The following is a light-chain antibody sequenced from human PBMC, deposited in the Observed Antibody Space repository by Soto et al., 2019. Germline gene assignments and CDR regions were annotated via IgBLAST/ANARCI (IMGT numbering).Light chain of an antibody. CDR2: DVS. V-gene: IGLV2-11*01. Sequence: QSALTQPRSVSGSPGQSVTISCTGTSSDVGGYNYVSWYQQHPGKAPKLMIYDVSKRPSGVPDRFSGSKSGNTASLTISGLQAEDEAYYYCCSYAGSSTYVFGTGTKVTVL. CDR1: SSDVGGYNY. J-gene: IGLJ1*01. CDR3: CSYAGSSTYV.